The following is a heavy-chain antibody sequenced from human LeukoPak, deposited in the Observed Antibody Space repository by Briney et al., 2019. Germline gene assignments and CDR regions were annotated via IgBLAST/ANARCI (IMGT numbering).Heavy chain of an antibody. CDR3: ARGGSPSFDY. CDR2: MNPNSGNT. J-gene: IGHJ4*02. CDR1: GYTFTSYG. Sequence: ASVKVSCKASGYTFTSYGISWVRQATGQGLEWMGWMNPNSGNTGYAEKFQGRVTITRNTSISTAYMELSSLRSEDTAVYYCARGGSPSFDYWGQGTLVTVSS. V-gene: IGHV1-8*03. D-gene: IGHD1-26*01.